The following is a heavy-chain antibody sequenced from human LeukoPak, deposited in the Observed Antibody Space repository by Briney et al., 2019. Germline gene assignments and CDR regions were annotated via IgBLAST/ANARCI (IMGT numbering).Heavy chain of an antibody. Sequence: GGSLRLSCAASGFTFSSYGMHWVRQAPGKGLEWVAFIRYDGSNKYYADSVKGRFTISRDNSKNTLYLQMNSLRAEDTAVYYCAREVRVQLDYWGQGTLVTVSS. CDR1: GFTFSSYG. D-gene: IGHD3-22*01. CDR2: IRYDGSNK. J-gene: IGHJ4*02. V-gene: IGHV3-30*02. CDR3: AREVRVQLDY.